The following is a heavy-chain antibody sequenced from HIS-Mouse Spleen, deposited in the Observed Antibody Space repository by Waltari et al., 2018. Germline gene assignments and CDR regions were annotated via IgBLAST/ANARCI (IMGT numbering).Heavy chain of an antibody. CDR3: ARIAEGYSSGWYAFDY. CDR1: GFSLSTSGMC. V-gene: IGHV2-70*15. J-gene: IGHJ4*02. CDR2: IDWDDDK. Sequence: QVTLRESGPALVTPTQTLTLTCTFSGFSLSTSGMCVSWIRQPPGKALEWLACIDWDDDKYYSTSLKTRLTISKDTSKNQVVLTMTNMDPVDTATYYCARIAEGYSSGWYAFDYWGQGTLVTVSS. D-gene: IGHD6-19*01.